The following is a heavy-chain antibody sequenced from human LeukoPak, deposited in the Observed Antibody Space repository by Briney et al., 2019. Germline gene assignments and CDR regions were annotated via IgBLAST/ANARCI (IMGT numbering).Heavy chain of an antibody. V-gene: IGHV3-15*01. CDR1: GFTFSNAW. CDR3: TTDRVVVVAVTRLDY. CDR2: IRSRTDGGTT. D-gene: IGHD2-15*01. J-gene: IGHJ4*02. Sequence: GGSLRLSCAASGFTFSNAWMSWVRQATGKGREWVGRIRSRTDGGTTDYAAHVKGRFTISRDDSKNMLYLEMNSLRTEDTAVYYCTTDRVVVVAVTRLDYWGQGTLVTVSS.